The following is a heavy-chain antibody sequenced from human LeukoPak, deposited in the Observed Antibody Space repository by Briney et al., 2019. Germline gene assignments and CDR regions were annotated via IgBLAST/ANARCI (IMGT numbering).Heavy chain of an antibody. D-gene: IGHD2-15*01. CDR2: MNPNSGNT. CDR3: ARAGRLKTSSGGSCFYYYYMDV. Sequence: ASVKVSCKASGYTFTSYDINWVRQATGQGLEWMGWMNPNSGNTGYAQKFQGRVTITRNTSISTAYMELSSLRSEDTAVYYCARAGRLKTSSGGSCFYYYYMDVWGKGTTVTVSS. J-gene: IGHJ6*03. CDR1: GYTFTSYD. V-gene: IGHV1-8*03.